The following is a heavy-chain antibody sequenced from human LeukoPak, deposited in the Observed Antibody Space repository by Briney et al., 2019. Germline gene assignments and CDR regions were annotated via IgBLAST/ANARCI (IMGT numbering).Heavy chain of an antibody. Sequence: GGSLRLSCAASGFTFSSYSMNWVRQAPGKGLEWVSSISSSSDYIYYADSVKGRFTVSRDNAKSSLYLQMDSLRAEDSAVYYCTRDFVPDTMSYSFDIWGQGTMVTVSS. V-gene: IGHV3-21*01. CDR1: GFTFSSYS. J-gene: IGHJ3*02. CDR3: TRDFVPDTMSYSFDI. D-gene: IGHD3-10*02. CDR2: ISSSSDYI.